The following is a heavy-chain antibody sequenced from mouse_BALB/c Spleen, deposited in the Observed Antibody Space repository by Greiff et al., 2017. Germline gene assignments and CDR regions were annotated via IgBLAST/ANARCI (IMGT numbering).Heavy chain of an antibody. V-gene: IGHV5-17*02. CDR3: ARGGAWFAY. Sequence: EVQLVESGGGLVQPGGSRKLSCAASGFTFSSFGMHWVRQAPEKGLEWVAYISSGSSTIYYADTVKGRFTISRDNPKNTLFLQMTSLRSEDTAMYYCARGGAWFAYWGQGTLGTVSA. J-gene: IGHJ3*01. CDR1: GFTFSSFG. CDR2: ISSGSSTI.